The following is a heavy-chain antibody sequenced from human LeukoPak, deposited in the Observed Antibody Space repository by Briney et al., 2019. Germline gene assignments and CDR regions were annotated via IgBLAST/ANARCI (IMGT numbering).Heavy chain of an antibody. J-gene: IGHJ4*02. CDR1: GFTFDDYA. V-gene: IGHV3-9*01. CDR2: INWNSGTM. Sequence: GGSLRLSCAASGFTFDDYAMHWVRQAPGKGLEWVSGINWNSGTMGYADSVKGRFTISRDNAKNSLYLQMNSLRGEDTALYYCAKVDRGGDCRTCDFWGQGTLVTVSS. CDR3: AKVDRGGDCRTCDF. D-gene: IGHD2-21*02.